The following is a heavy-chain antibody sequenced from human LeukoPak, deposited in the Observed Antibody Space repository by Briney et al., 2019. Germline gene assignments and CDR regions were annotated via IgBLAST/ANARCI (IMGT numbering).Heavy chain of an antibody. CDR2: INHSGST. CDR1: GGSFSGYY. V-gene: IGHV4-34*01. J-gene: IGHJ4*02. CDR3: ARARGWGRYFDY. D-gene: IGHD3-16*01. Sequence: SETLSLTCAVYGGSFSGYYWSWIRQPPGNGLEWIGEINHSGSTNYNPSLKSRVTISVDTSKNQFSLKLSSVTAADTAVYYCARARGWGRYFDYWGQGTLVTVSS.